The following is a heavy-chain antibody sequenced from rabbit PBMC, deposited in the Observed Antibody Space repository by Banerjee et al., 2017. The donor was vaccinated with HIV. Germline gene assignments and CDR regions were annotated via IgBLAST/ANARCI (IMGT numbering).Heavy chain of an antibody. Sequence: GFSFSSGDYMCWVRQAPGKGLEWIACIYAGSSDTTHYASWAKGRFTISKTSSTTVTLQMTSLTAADTATYFCARDLAGVIGWNFNLWGPGTLVTVS. V-gene: IGHV1S40*01. D-gene: IGHD4-1*01. J-gene: IGHJ4*01. CDR1: GFSFSSGDY. CDR3: ARDLAGVIGWNFNL. CDR2: IYAGSSDTT.